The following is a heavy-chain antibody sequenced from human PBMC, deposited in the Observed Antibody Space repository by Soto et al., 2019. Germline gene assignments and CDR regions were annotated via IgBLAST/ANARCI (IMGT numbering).Heavy chain of an antibody. D-gene: IGHD6-13*01. Sequence: EVQLVESGGGLVQPGRSLRLSCAASGFTFDDYAMHWVRQAPGKGLEWVSGISWNSGSIVYADSVKGRFTIARDNAKNSLYLQMNSLRAEDTALYYCAEAPAAGGYYYGMDVSGQGTTVTVS. CDR3: AEAPAAGGYYYGMDV. CDR2: ISWNSGSI. CDR1: GFTFDDYA. J-gene: IGHJ6*02. V-gene: IGHV3-9*01.